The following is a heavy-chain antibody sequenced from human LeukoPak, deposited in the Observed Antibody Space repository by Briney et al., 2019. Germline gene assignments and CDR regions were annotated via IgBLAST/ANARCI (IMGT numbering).Heavy chain of an antibody. V-gene: IGHV1-69*04. J-gene: IGHJ6*03. Sequence: GASVKVSCKASGGTFSSYAISWVRQAPGQGLEWMGRIIPILGIANYAQKFQGRVTITADKSTSTAYMELSSLRSEDTAVYHCAKAGRDYDILTGYPYYYMDVWGKGTTVTVSS. CDR2: IIPILGIA. D-gene: IGHD3-9*01. CDR1: GGTFSSYA. CDR3: AKAGRDYDILTGYPYYYMDV.